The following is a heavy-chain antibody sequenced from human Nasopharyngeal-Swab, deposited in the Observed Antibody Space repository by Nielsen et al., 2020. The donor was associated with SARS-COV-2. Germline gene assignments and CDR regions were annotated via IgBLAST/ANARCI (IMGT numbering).Heavy chain of an antibody. CDR3: ARGRPPNRAQTIFGVVITRRGGLDY. Sequence: ASVKVSCKASGYTFTSYDINWVRQATGQGLEWMGWMNPNSGNTGYAQKFQGRVTMTRNTSIRTAYMELSSLRSEDTAVYYCARGRPPNRAQTIFGVVITRRGGLDYWGQGTLVTVSS. D-gene: IGHD3-3*01. CDR1: GYTFTSYD. J-gene: IGHJ4*02. V-gene: IGHV1-8*01. CDR2: MNPNSGNT.